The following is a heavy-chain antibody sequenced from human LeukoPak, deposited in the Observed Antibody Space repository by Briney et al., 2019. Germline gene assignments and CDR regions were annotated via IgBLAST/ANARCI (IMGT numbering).Heavy chain of an antibody. J-gene: IGHJ4*02. CDR1: GFTFNYYW. CDR3: ARVRKLRTRGVMDPLDY. V-gene: IGHV3-7*01. CDR2: IQQDGSEK. D-gene: IGHD3-10*01. Sequence: QPGGSLRLSCAAPGFTFNYYWLTWVRQAPGKGLEWVANIQQDGSEKYYVDSVKGRFIISRDNAKNSLYLQMNSLRAEDTAVYYCARVRKLRTRGVMDPLDYWGQGTLVTVSS.